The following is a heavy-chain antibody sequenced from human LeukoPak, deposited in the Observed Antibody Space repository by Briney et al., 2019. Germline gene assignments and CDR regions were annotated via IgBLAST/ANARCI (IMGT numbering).Heavy chain of an antibody. CDR3: ARERGWATYYRLNAFDI. D-gene: IGHD3-10*01. Sequence: GGSLRLSCEASGFTLSSYSMNWVRQAPGKGLEWVSYISYSSGTIYYADSVKGRFTISRDNAKNSLYLQMSSLRAEDTAVYYCARERGWATYYRLNAFDIWGQGTRVTVSS. CDR1: GFTLSSYS. V-gene: IGHV3-48*01. J-gene: IGHJ3*02. CDR2: ISYSSGTI.